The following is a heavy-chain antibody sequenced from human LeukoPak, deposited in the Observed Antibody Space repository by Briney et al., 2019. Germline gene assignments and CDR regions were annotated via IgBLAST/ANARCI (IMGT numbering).Heavy chain of an antibody. CDR3: AYNRNFALDN. Sequence: SGTLSLTCAVSGASVDSHSWWSWVRQPPGKGLEWIGEIYRNGAANYKPSLKSRVTVSIDTSKNYFSLKLTSVTAADTAVYYCAYNRNFALDNWGQGTLVTVSS. CDR1: GASVDSHSW. J-gene: IGHJ4*02. V-gene: IGHV4-4*02. D-gene: IGHD1-14*01. CDR2: IYRNGAA.